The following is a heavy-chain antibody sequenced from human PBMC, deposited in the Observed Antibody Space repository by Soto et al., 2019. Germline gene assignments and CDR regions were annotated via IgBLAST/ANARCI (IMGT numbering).Heavy chain of an antibody. Sequence: QLQLQESGSGLVKPSQTLSLTCAVSGGSISSGGYSWSWIRQPPGKGLEWIGYIYHSGSTYYNPSLKSRVTISVDRSKNQFSLKLSSVTAADTAVYYCARGVMRWFGESHSTYNWFDPWGQGTLVTVSS. V-gene: IGHV4-30-2*01. CDR3: ARGVMRWFGESHSTYNWFDP. CDR1: GGSISSGGYS. J-gene: IGHJ5*02. CDR2: IYHSGST. D-gene: IGHD3-10*01.